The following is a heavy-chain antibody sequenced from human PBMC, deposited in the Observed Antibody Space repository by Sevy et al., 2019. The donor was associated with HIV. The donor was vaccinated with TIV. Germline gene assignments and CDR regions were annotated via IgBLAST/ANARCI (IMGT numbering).Heavy chain of an antibody. D-gene: IGHD6-13*01. J-gene: IGHJ4*01. CDR2: ISGINNYI. Sequence: GGSLRLSCAASGFTFSSYSMNWVRQAPGKGLEWVSSISGINNYIYYADSVKGRFTISRDNAKNSLYLQMNSLRAEDRAVYYCAREGDSWLPFDYWGQGTMVTVSS. CDR3: AREGDSWLPFDY. CDR1: GFTFSSYS. V-gene: IGHV3-21*01.